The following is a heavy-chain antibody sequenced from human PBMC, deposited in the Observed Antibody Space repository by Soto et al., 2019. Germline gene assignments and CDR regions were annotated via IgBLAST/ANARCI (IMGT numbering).Heavy chain of an antibody. J-gene: IGHJ3*01. V-gene: IGHV3-53*01. CDR3: ATWLQREHAYDV. CDR1: GLTVSGKKY. CDR2: VYDVDGK. Sequence: DVQLVESGGGLIQRGGSLRLSCAAVGLTVSGKKYVAWVRQAPGKGLEWVSGVYDVDGKYYADSVKGRFTTSRDISKTTVYLEMNDLGAEDTAIYYCATWLQREHAYDVWGLGTTGTVSS. D-gene: IGHD1-1*01.